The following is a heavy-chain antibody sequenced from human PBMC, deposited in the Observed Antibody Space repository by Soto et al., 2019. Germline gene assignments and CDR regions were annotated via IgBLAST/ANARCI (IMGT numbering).Heavy chain of an antibody. J-gene: IGHJ5*02. CDR2: IIPIFGTA. Sequence: QVQLVQSGAEVKKPGSSVKVSCKASGGTFSSYAISWVRQAPGQGLEWMGGIIPIFGTANYAQKFQGRVTISADESPSTAYMELSSLRSEDTAVYYCARGPPNWNYGENWFDPWGQGTLVTVSS. D-gene: IGHD1-7*01. V-gene: IGHV1-69*01. CDR3: ARGPPNWNYGENWFDP. CDR1: GGTFSSYA.